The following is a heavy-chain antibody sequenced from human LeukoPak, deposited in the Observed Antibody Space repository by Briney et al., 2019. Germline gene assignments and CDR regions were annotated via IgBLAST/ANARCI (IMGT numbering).Heavy chain of an antibody. V-gene: IGHV3-23*01. CDR3: AKTGPGSGWARYYFDY. D-gene: IGHD6-19*01. CDR1: GFTFSSYG. J-gene: IGHJ4*02. CDR2: ISDSGGST. Sequence: GGSLRLSCTASGFTFSSYGMSWVRQAPGKGLEWVSAISDSGGSTYYADSVKGRFTISRDNSRNTLYLQMNSLRAEDTAVYYCAKTGPGSGWARYYFDYWGQGTLVTVSS.